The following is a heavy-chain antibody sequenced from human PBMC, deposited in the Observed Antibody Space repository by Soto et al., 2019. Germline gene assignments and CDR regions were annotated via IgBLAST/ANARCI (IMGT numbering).Heavy chain of an antibody. CDR1: GGSISSYY. CDR3: ATYGDYGLDY. D-gene: IGHD4-17*01. J-gene: IGHJ4*02. Sequence: SETLSLTCTVSGGSISSYYWSWIRQPPGKGLEWIGYIYYSGSTNYNPSLKSRVTISIDTSKRQFSLKLSSVTAADTAVYYCATYGDYGLDYWGQGTLVTVSS. V-gene: IGHV4-59*08. CDR2: IYYSGST.